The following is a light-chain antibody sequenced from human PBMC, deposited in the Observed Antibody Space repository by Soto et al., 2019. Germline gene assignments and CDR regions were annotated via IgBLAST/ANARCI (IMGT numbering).Light chain of an antibody. J-gene: IGLJ2*01. CDR2: DVN. Sequence: QSALTQPASVSGSPGQSITISCTGSSSDVGVSNLVSWYQQQPNKAPKLLISDVNHRPSGVSIRFSGSESGNTASLTISGLQAEDEADYYCSSYTTTNTVLFGGGTKVTVL. CDR1: SSDVGVSNL. CDR3: SSYTTTNTVL. V-gene: IGLV2-14*01.